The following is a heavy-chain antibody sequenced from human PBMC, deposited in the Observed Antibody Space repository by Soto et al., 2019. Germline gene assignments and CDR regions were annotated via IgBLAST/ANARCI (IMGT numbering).Heavy chain of an antibody. Sequence: QLQLQESGSGLVKPSQTLSLTCAVSGGSISSGGYSWSWIQQPPGKGLEWIGYIYHSGSTYYNPSLKSRVTISVDRSKNQFSLKLSSVTAADTAVYYCARGTMTGTAFDIWGQGTMVTVSS. CDR2: IYHSGST. CDR1: GGSISSGGYS. J-gene: IGHJ3*02. D-gene: IGHD3-22*01. V-gene: IGHV4-30-2*01. CDR3: ARGTMTGTAFDI.